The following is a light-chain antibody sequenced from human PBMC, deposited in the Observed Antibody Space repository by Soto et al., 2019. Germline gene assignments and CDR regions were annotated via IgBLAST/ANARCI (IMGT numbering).Light chain of an antibody. V-gene: IGKV1-9*01. CDR1: QGISSY. J-gene: IGKJ1*01. Sequence: DIQLTQSPSFLSASVGDRVTITCRASQGISSYLAWYQQKPGKAPKLLIYAASTLQSGVPSRFSGSGSGTEFTLTTSSLQPEDFATYYCQQLNSYPPWTFGQGTKVEIK. CDR3: QQLNSYPPWT. CDR2: AAS.